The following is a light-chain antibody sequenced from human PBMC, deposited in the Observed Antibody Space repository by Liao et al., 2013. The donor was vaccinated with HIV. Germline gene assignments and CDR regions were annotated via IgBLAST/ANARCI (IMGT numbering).Light chain of an antibody. V-gene: IGLV3-21*04. CDR2: YDS. J-gene: IGLJ2*01. CDR1: NIGSKS. Sequence: SYVLTQPPSVSVAPGKTARITCGGNNIGSKSVHWYQQKPGQAPVLVIYYDSDRPSGIPERYSGSNSGNTATLTISRVEAGDEADYYCQVWDRTSDHAVFGGGTKLTVL. CDR3: QVWDRTSDHAV.